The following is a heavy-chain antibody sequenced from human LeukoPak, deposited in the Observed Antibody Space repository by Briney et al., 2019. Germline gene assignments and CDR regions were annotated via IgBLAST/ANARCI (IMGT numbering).Heavy chain of an antibody. Sequence: SETLSLTCSVSGYSISSGYYWGWIRQPPGKGLEWIGRIYHSGSTYYDPSLKSRVTISVDTSRNQFSLKLSSVTAADTAVYYCARAREPLIYTYYFDYWGQGTLVTVSS. D-gene: IGHD1-14*01. CDR1: GYSISSGYY. J-gene: IGHJ4*02. CDR3: ARAREPLIYTYYFDY. V-gene: IGHV4-38-2*02. CDR2: IYHSGST.